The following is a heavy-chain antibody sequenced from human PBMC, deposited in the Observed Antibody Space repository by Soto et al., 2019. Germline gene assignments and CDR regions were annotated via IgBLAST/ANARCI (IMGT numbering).Heavy chain of an antibody. V-gene: IGHV1-18*01. Sequence: ASVKVSCKASGYTFTSYGISWARQAPGQGLEWMGWISAYNGNTNYAQKLQGRVTMTTDTSTSTAYMELRSLRSDDTAVYYCARDGRFIWNYVFGSETPGQTWFDPWGQGTLVTVSS. D-gene: IGHD1-7*01. J-gene: IGHJ5*02. CDR2: ISAYNGNT. CDR3: ARDGRFIWNYVFGSETPGQTWFDP. CDR1: GYTFTSYG.